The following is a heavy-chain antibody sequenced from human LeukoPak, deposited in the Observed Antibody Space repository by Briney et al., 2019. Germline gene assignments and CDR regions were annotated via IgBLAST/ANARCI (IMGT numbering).Heavy chain of an antibody. CDR3: ARDLGGHRGYDRDY. Sequence: PGGSLRLSCAASEFTFSSFEMNWVRQAPGKGLGWVSYIGSHGNTIYYADSVKRRFTISRDNAKDSLYLQMSSLRAEDTALYSCARDLGGHRGYDRDYWGQGTLVTVSS. CDR2: IGSHGNTI. V-gene: IGHV3-48*03. J-gene: IGHJ4*02. CDR1: EFTFSSFE. D-gene: IGHD5-12*01.